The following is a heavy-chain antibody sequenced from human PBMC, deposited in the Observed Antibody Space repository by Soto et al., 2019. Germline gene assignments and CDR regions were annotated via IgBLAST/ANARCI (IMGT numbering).Heavy chain of an antibody. CDR1: GGSVSSGSYY. CDR2: VYYSGST. V-gene: IGHV4-61*01. D-gene: IGHD2-15*01. J-gene: IGHJ4*02. CDR3: AREGYGGSSEGIYX. Sequence: PSETLSLTCTVSGGSVSSGSYYWSWIRQPPGKGLEWIGYVYYSGSTKYNPSLKSRVTISVDTSKRQFSLKLSSVTAADTTVYYCAREGYGGSSEGIYXWGQGTLVTVSX.